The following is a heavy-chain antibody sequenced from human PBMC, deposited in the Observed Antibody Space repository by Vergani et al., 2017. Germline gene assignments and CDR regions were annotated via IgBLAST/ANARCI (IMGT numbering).Heavy chain of an antibody. CDR2: IYSIGST. J-gene: IGHJ4*02. CDR3: ARGSGDSDY. V-gene: IGHV4-59*01. D-gene: IGHD2-21*02. CDR1: GGSISSYY. Sequence: QVQLQESGPGLVKPSETLSLTCTVSGGSISSYYWSWIRQPPGKGLEWIGYIYSIGSTNYNPSLKSRVTISVDTSKNQFSLKLSSVTAADTAVYYCARGSGDSDYWGQGTLVTVSS.